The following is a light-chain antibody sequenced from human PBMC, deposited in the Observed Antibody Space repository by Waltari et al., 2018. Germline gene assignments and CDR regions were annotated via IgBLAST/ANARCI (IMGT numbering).Light chain of an antibody. V-gene: IGKV3-20*01. J-gene: IGKJ2*01. CDR2: GAS. CDR3: QQYGGSPTT. Sequence: EIVLTQSPGSLSLSPGERATLSCRASQCVPNNYLAWYQQKPGPAPRLLIYGASSRATGIPDRFSGSASGTDFTLTISRLEPEDFAVYYCQQYGGSPTTFGQGTKLEIK. CDR1: QCVPNNY.